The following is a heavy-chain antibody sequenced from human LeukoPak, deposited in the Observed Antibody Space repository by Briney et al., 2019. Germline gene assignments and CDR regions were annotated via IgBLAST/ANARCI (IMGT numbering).Heavy chain of an antibody. CDR1: GYTFTSYG. V-gene: IGHV1-18*01. CDR2: ISAYNGNT. Sequence: ASVKVSCKASGYTFTSYGISWVRQAPGQGLEWMGWISAYNGNTNYAQKLQGRVTITADESTSTAYMELSSLRSEDTAVYYCAREARYWGQGTLVTVSS. CDR3: AREARY. J-gene: IGHJ4*02.